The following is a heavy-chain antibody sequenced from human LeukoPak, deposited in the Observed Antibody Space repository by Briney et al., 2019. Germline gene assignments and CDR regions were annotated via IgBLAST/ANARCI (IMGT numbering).Heavy chain of an antibody. CDR1: GFTFSSYS. CDR3: ARTVSSSWGFFDS. J-gene: IGHJ4*02. CDR2: ISSGSSFI. D-gene: IGHD6-6*01. V-gene: IGHV3-21*01. Sequence: GGSLRLSCAASGFTFSSYSMNWVRQAPGKGLEWVSSISSGSSFIYYADSVKGRFTISRDNAKNSLYLQMNSLRAEDTAVYFCARTVSSSWGFFDSWGQGTQVTVSS.